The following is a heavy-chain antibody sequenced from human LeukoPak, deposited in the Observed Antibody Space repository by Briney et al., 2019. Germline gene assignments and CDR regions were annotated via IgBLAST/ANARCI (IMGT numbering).Heavy chain of an antibody. V-gene: IGHV3-74*01. J-gene: IGHJ4*02. CDR3: ARHPYDILTGPSFDY. CDR1: GFTFSSDW. Sequence: GALRLSREHSGFTFSSDWMYWVRQALGPGLVWVSRINRDGRSTTYADSVKGRFTISRDNAKNTLYLQMNSLRAEDTAVYYCARHPYDILTGPSFDYWGQGTLVTVSS. D-gene: IGHD3-9*01. CDR2: INRDGRST.